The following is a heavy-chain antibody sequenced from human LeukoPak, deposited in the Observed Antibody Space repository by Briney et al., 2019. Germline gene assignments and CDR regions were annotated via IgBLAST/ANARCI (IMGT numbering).Heavy chain of an antibody. J-gene: IGHJ4*02. CDR2: ISYDGSNK. V-gene: IGHV3-30-3*01. CDR1: GFTFSSYA. D-gene: IGHD2-2*01. CDR3: ARDLGSEDIVVVPADQFDY. Sequence: PGGSLRLSCAASGFTFSSYAMHWVRQAPGKGLEWVAVISYDGSNKYYADSVRGRFTISRDNSKNTLYLQMNSLRAEDTAVYYCARDLGSEDIVVVPADQFDYWGQGTLVTVSS.